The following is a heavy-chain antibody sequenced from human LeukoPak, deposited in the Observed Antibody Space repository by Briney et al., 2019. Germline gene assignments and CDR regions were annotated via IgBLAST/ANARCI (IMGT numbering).Heavy chain of an antibody. CDR3: ARLRYCSSTSCSAEYFQH. Sequence: GESLKISCKGSGYSFTGYWIGWVRQMPGKGLEWMGIIYPGDSDTRYSPSFQGQVTISADKSISTAYLQWSSLKASDTAMYYCARLRYCSSTSCSAEYFQHWGQGTLVTVSS. V-gene: IGHV5-51*01. D-gene: IGHD2-2*01. CDR2: IYPGDSDT. J-gene: IGHJ1*01. CDR1: GYSFTGYW.